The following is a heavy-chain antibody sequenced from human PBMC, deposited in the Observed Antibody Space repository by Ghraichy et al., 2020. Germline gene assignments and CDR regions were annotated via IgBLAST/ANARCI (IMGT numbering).Heavy chain of an antibody. V-gene: IGHV4-34*01. CDR2: INHSGST. CDR1: GGSFSGYY. J-gene: IGHJ5*02. D-gene: IGHD6-19*01. CDR3: AREYSSGWYFGWFDP. Sequence: SETLSLTCAVYGGSFSGYYWSWIRQPPGKGLEWIGEINHSGSTNYNPSLKSRVTISVDTSKNQFSLKLSSVTAADTAVYYCAREYSSGWYFGWFDPWGQGTLVTVSS.